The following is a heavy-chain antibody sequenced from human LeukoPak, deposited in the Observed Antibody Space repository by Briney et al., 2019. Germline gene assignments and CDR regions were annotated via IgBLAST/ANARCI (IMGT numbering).Heavy chain of an antibody. CDR1: GYTFTSYG. V-gene: IGHV1-2*02. D-gene: IGHD3-10*01. CDR3: ARVVRGVIDY. J-gene: IGHJ4*02. CDR2: INPNSGGT. Sequence: ASVKVSCKASGYTFTSYGISWVRQAPGQGLEWMGWINPNSGGTNYAQKFQGRVTMTRDTSVSTAYMELSRLRSDDTAVYYCARVVRGVIDYWGQGTLVTVSS.